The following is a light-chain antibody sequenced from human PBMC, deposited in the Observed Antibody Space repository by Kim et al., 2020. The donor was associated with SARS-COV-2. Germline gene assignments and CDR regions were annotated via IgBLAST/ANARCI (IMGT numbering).Light chain of an antibody. CDR1: QDINSY. CDR2: GAS. J-gene: IGKJ5*01. CDR3: QQYYSFPIT. V-gene: IGKV1-8*01. Sequence: ASTGDRVTITCRASQDINSYLAWYQQKPGKAPNLLIYGASTLQSGVPSRFSGSGSGTDFTLTISRLQSEDFATYYCQQYYSFPITFGQGTRLEIK.